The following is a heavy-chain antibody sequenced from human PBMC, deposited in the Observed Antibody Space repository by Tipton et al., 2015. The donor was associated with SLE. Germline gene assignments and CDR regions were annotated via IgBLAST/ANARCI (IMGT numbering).Heavy chain of an antibody. CDR2: IYYVGST. Sequence: TLSLTCTVSGDSISTYYWNWIRQSPGKGLEWIGNIYYVGSTNYNPSFKGRVTISVATSKNQFSLKLRSVTAADTAVYYCARRGYNYWYFALWGRGTLVTVSS. CDR3: ARRGYNYWYFAL. D-gene: IGHD5-24*01. J-gene: IGHJ2*01. V-gene: IGHV4-59*07. CDR1: GDSISTYY.